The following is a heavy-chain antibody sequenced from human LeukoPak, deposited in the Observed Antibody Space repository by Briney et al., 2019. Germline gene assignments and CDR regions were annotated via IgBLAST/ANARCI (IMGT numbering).Heavy chain of an antibody. V-gene: IGHV1-2*02. CDR2: INPNSGGT. CDR3: ARGRWVPFTMIVVSVAFDI. J-gene: IGHJ3*02. CDR1: GYXFTGYY. Sequence: ASVKVSCKASGYXFTGYYIHWVRQAPGHGLEWMGWINPNSGGTNYAQKFQGRVTMTRDTSISTAYMELSRLRSDDTAVYYCARGRWVPFTMIVVSVAFDIWGQGTMVTVSS. D-gene: IGHD3-22*01.